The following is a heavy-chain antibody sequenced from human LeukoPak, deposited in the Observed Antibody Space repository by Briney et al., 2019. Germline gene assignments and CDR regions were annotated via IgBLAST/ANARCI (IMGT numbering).Heavy chain of an antibody. J-gene: IGHJ4*02. CDR2: IIPIFGTA. V-gene: IGHV1-69*05. CDR3: ARVVALATTNAPFDY. Sequence: ASLKVSCKASEGTFSSYAISWVPRAPGQGLEGMGGIIPIFGTANYAQKFQGRVTITTDESTSTAYIELSSLRSEDTAVYYCARVVALATTNAPFDYWGQGTLVTVSS. CDR1: EGTFSSYA. D-gene: IGHD5-24*01.